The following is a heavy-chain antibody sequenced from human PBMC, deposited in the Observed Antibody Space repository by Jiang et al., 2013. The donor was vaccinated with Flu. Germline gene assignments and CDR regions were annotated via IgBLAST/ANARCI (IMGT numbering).Heavy chain of an antibody. J-gene: IGHJ4*02. D-gene: IGHD3-22*01. V-gene: IGHV3-74*01. CDR2: INSDGSST. CDR3: AKDSLGAGLVYYDSSGYCYFDY. Sequence: MHWVRQAPGKGLVWVSRINSDGSSTSYADSVKGRFTISRDNSKNSLYLQMNSLRTEDTALYYCAKDSLGAGLVYYDSSGYCYFDYWGQGTLVTVSS.